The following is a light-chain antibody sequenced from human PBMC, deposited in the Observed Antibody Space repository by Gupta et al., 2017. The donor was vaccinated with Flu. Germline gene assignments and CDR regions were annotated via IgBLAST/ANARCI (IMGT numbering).Light chain of an antibody. CDR3: QQYYTTPWT. Sequence: DIVLPQSPDSLAVSLGERATINCKSSQSVLYSSNNKNYLAWYQQKPGQPPKLLIYWASTRESGVPDRFSGSGSGTDFTLTISSLQADDVAVYYCQQYYTTPWTFGQGTKVEI. CDR2: WAS. CDR1: QSVLYSSNNKNY. J-gene: IGKJ1*01. V-gene: IGKV4-1*01.